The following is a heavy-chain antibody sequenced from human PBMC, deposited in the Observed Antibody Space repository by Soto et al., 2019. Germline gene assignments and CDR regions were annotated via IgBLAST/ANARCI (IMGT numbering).Heavy chain of an antibody. CDR1: GFTFTSSA. V-gene: IGHV1-58*02. Sequence: SVKVSCKASGFTFTSSAMQWVRQARGQRLEWIGWIVVGSGNTNYAQKFQERVTITRDMSTSTAYMELSSLRSEDTAVYYCAGQANIVATDWFDPWGQGALVTVSS. J-gene: IGHJ5*02. D-gene: IGHD5-12*01. CDR3: AGQANIVATDWFDP. CDR2: IVVGSGNT.